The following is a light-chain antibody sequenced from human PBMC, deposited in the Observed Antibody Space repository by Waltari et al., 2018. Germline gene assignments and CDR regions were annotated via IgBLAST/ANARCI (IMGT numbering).Light chain of an antibody. CDR2: KAS. CDR3: QQYNTYSS. CDR1: QSISNL. Sequence: DIQMTQPPSSLSASVGDRVTITCRASQSISNLLALYHQKPGKAPILLIYKASILKSGVPSRFSGSGSGTQFTLTISSLQPGDFATYYCQQYNTYSSFGQGTKLEIK. J-gene: IGKJ2*01. V-gene: IGKV1-5*03.